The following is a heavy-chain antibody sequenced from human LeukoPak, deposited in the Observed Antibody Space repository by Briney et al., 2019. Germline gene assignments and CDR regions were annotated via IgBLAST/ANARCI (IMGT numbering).Heavy chain of an antibody. V-gene: IGHV1-2*02. J-gene: IGHJ3*02. CDR3: ARASWFGELSDAFDI. CDR1: GYTFTGYY. CDR2: INPNSGGT. Sequence: ASVKVSCKASGYTFTGYYMHWVRQAPGQGLEWMGWINPNSGGTNYAQKFQGRVTMTRDTSISTAYMELSRLRSDDTAVYYCARASWFGELSDAFDIWGQGTMVTVSS. D-gene: IGHD3-10*01.